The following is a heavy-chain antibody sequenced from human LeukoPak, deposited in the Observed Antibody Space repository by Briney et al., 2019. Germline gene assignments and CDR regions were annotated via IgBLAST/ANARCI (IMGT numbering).Heavy chain of an antibody. D-gene: IGHD6-13*01. Sequence: GGSLRLSCAASGFTFSSYGMHWVRQAPGKGLEWVAFIRYDGSNKYYADSVKGRFTISRDNSKNTLYLQMNSLRAEDTAVYYCAKELGWYSSSWFFDYWGQGTLVTVSS. CDR3: AKELGWYSSSWFFDY. CDR2: IRYDGSNK. CDR1: GFTFSSYG. J-gene: IGHJ4*02. V-gene: IGHV3-30*02.